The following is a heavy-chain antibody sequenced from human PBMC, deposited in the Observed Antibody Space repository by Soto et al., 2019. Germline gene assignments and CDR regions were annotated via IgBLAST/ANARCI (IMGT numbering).Heavy chain of an antibody. CDR1: GGSFGKSA. CDR3: ATGVIWIGYFTVDS. CDR2: FIPVYRTL. V-gene: IGHV1-69*01. D-gene: IGHD3-3*01. J-gene: IGHJ4*02. Sequence: QVQLVQSGAEVKKPGSSVKVSCKASGGSFGKSAINWVRQTPGQGLEWLGGFIPVYRTLNYAQKLQGRVTITADESRGTAYMTLSSLASDDTAVYYCATGVIWIGYFTVDSWGQGTRVTVSS.